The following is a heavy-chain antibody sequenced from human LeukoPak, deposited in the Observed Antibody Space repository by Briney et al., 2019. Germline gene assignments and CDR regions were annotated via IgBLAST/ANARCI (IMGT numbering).Heavy chain of an antibody. CDR1: GFTFSSYD. D-gene: IGHD3-3*01. V-gene: IGHV3-23*01. Sequence: GGSLRLSCAASGFTFSSYDMSWVRQAPGKGLEWVSAISGSGDSTYYADSVKGRFTISRDNSKNTLYLQMNSLRAEDTAVYYCAKRSPPQYDFWSGYHNYFGYWGQGTLVTVSS. J-gene: IGHJ4*02. CDR2: ISGSGDST. CDR3: AKRSPPQYDFWSGYHNYFGY.